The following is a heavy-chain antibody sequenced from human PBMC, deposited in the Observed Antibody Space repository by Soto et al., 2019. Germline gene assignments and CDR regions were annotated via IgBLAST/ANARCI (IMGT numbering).Heavy chain of an antibody. CDR3: AKDRNPYGDYWFDP. J-gene: IGHJ5*02. Sequence: EVQLLESGGGLVQPGGSLRLSCAASGFTFSSYAMSWVRQAPGKGLEWVSVISGSGGSTYYADSVKGRFTISRDNSKNTLYLQMNSLRAEDTAVYFCAKDRNPYGDYWFDPWGQGTLVTVSS. CDR2: ISGSGGST. D-gene: IGHD4-17*01. CDR1: GFTFSSYA. V-gene: IGHV3-23*01.